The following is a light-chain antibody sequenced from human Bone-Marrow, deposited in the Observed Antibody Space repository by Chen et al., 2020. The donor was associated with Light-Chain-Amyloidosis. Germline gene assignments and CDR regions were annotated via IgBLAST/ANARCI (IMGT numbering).Light chain of an antibody. CDR1: QSLLRSNGYDY. J-gene: IGKJ1*01. CDR2: LGS. CDR3: MQGLQTPRT. Sequence: EIVMTQSPLYLSVTPGEPASISCRSNQSLLRSNGYDYLDWYFQKPRQSPQLLIYLGSSRASGVPDRFSGSGSGTDFTLKISRVDAEDGGIFYCMQGLQTPRTFSQGTKVEIQ. V-gene: IGKV2-28*01.